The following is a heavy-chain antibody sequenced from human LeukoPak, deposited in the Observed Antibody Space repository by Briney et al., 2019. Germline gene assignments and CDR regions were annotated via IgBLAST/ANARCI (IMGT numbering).Heavy chain of an antibody. D-gene: IGHD5-12*01. CDR3: ARASSGYDYL. J-gene: IGHJ4*02. V-gene: IGHV3-66*01. CDR2: IYSGGST. CDR1: GFTVSNNY. Sequence: PGGSLRLSCAASGFTVSNNYMRWVRQAPGKGLEWVSVIYSGGSTYYADSVKGRFTISRDNSKNTLYLQMNSLRAEDTAVYYCARASSGYDYLGGQGTLVTVSS.